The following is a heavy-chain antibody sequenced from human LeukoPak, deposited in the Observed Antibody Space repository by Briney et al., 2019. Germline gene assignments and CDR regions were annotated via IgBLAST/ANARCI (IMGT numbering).Heavy chain of an antibody. J-gene: IGHJ5*02. CDR3: ARDRTTVTTGVWFDP. V-gene: IGHV1-2*02. CDR1: GYTFTGYF. CDR2: VNPNSGDT. D-gene: IGHD4-17*01. Sequence: ASVKVSCKASGYTFTGYFMHWVRQAPGQGLEWMGWVNPNSGDTNYAQKFQGRVTVTSDTSFSSAYMELTRLTSDDTAVYYCARDRTTVTTGVWFDPWGQGTLVTVSS.